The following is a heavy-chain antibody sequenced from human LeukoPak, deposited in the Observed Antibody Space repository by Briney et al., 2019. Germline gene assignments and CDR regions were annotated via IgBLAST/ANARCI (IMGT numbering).Heavy chain of an antibody. D-gene: IGHD6-19*01. CDR2: IHQGGTT. V-gene: IGHV4-4*02. J-gene: IGHJ4*02. CDR3: ARTIKYTSRSYRFDY. Sequence: PSETLSLTCAVSSDSIITNDWWNWVRQSPGKGLEWIGEIHQGGTTHYSPSLKSRITMSMDKSKNQISLRLNSVTAADTAVYYCARTIKYTSRSYRFDYWGRGTLVSVFS. CDR1: SDSIITNDW.